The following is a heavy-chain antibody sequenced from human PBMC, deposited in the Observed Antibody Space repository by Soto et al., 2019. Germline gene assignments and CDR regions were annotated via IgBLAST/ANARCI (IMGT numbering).Heavy chain of an antibody. Sequence: RGESLKISCQASGYSFTAYWITWVRQMPGKGLEWMATIDPSDSYVDYSPSFRGHVTFSVDRSITTVYLQWNSLKASDSAMYFCTRRASSSFYHFDFWGQGALVTSPQ. CDR2: IDPSDSYV. CDR1: GYSFTAYW. J-gene: IGHJ4*02. CDR3: TRRASSSFYHFDF. V-gene: IGHV5-10-1*01. D-gene: IGHD2-2*01.